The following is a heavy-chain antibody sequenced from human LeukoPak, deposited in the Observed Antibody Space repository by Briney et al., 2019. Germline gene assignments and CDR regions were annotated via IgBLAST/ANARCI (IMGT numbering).Heavy chain of an antibody. CDR3: ARGGYSYAVDY. J-gene: IGHJ4*02. V-gene: IGHV3-13*01. D-gene: IGHD5-18*01. CDR2: IGTAGDT. Sequence: GSLRLSCAASGFTFSSYDMHWVRHATGKGLEWVSAIGTAGDTYYPGSVKGRFTISRENAKNSLYLQMNSLRAGDTAVYYCARGGYSYAVDYWGQGTLVTVSS. CDR1: GFTFSSYD.